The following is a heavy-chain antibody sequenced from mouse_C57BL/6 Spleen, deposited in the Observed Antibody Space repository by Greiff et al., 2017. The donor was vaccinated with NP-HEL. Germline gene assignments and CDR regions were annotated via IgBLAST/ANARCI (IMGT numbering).Heavy chain of an antibody. CDR3: ARMGTVPAMDY. CDR1: GFSLSTFGMG. Sequence: QVTLKESGPGILQPSQTLSLTCSFSGFSLSTFGMGLGWLRHPSGKGLEWLAHIWWDDDKYYHPALKSRLTISKDTSNNQVFLKIANVDTADTATYYCARMGTVPAMDYWGQGTSVTVSS. CDR2: IWWDDDK. D-gene: IGHD1-1*01. V-gene: IGHV8-8*01. J-gene: IGHJ4*01.